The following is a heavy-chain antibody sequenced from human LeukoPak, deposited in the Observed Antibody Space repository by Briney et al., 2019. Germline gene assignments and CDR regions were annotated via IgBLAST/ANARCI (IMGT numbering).Heavy chain of an antibody. CDR3: ARDKPWGLRNNWFDP. CDR2: IYYSGST. J-gene: IGHJ5*02. D-gene: IGHD4-17*01. V-gene: IGHV4-59*12. Sequence: PSETLSLTCTVSGGSISSYYWSWIRQPPGKGLEWIGYIYYSGSTYYNPSLKSRVTISVDTSKNQFSLKLSSVTAADTAVYYCARDKPWGLRNNWFDPWGQGTLVTVSS. CDR1: GGSISSYY.